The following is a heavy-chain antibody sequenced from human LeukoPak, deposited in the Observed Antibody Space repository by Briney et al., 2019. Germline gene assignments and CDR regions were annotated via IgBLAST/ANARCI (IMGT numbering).Heavy chain of an antibody. CDR2: INSDGRII. CDR1: GFTFSNYW. J-gene: IGHJ2*01. Sequence: GGSLRLSCAASGFTFSNYWMHWVRQVPGKGLVWVSHINSDGRIINYADPVKGRFTISRDNAKNTLYLQMNSLRVEDTAVYYCARGRGWYFDLWGRGTLVTVSS. CDR3: ARGRGWYFDL. V-gene: IGHV3-74*01. D-gene: IGHD3-10*01.